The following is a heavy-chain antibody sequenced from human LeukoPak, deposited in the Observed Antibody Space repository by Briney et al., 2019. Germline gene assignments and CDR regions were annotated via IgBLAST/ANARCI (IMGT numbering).Heavy chain of an antibody. CDR1: GGSISSYY. D-gene: IGHD5-18*01. Sequence: KPSETLPLTCTVSGGSISSYYWSWIRQPPGKGLEWIGYIYYSGSTNYNPSLKSRVTISVDTSKNQFSLKLSSVTAADTAVYYCARGFNSYGSYYFDYWGQGTLVTVSS. V-gene: IGHV4-59*01. CDR2: IYYSGST. CDR3: ARGFNSYGSYYFDY. J-gene: IGHJ4*02.